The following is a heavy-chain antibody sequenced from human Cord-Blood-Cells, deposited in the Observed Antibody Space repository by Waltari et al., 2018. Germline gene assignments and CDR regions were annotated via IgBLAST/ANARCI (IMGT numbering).Heavy chain of an antibody. D-gene: IGHD6-13*01. CDR2: INPNRGGT. CDR3: ARDRNGGAAGNWFDP. V-gene: IGHV1-2*02. CDR1: GYTFTGYY. Sequence: QVQLVQSGAEVKKPGASVKVSCKASGYTFTGYYMHWVRQAPGKGLEWMGWINPNRGGTNYAQKFQGRVTMTRDTSISTAYMELSRLRSDDTAVYYCARDRNGGAAGNWFDPWGQGTLVTVSS. J-gene: IGHJ5*02.